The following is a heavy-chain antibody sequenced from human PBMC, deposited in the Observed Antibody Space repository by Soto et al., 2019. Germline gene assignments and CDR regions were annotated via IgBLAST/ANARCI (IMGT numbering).Heavy chain of an antibody. CDR1: GYTFTIYG. V-gene: IGHV1-18*04. CDR2: ISGYNGNT. CDR3: ARVEYYDSSGYYGY. Sequence: QVQLVQSGAEVKKTGASVKVSCKASGYTFTIYGISWVRQAPGQGLEWMGWISGYNGNTDYAQNLQDRVTLTTDASTSSVYMELRSLRSDDTAVYYCARVEYYDSSGYYGYWGQGTLITVSS. J-gene: IGHJ4*02. D-gene: IGHD3-22*01.